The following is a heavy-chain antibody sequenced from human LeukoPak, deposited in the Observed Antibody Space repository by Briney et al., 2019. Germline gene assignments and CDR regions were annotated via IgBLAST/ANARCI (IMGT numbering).Heavy chain of an antibody. CDR1: GGFISSGGYS. J-gene: IGHJ4*02. CDR3: ARAYYFDY. Sequence: PSETLSLTCTVSGGFISSGGYSWSWIRQHPGKGLEWIGYIYYSGSTYYNPSLKSRVTISVGTSKNQFSLKLSSVTAADTALYYCARAYYFDYWGQGTLVTVSS. V-gene: IGHV4-31*03. CDR2: IYYSGST.